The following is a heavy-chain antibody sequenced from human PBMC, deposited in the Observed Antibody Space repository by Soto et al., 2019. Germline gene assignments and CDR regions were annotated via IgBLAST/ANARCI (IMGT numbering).Heavy chain of an antibody. CDR3: ARHARGLPADY. Sequence: SETLSLTCTVSGGSISSSSYYWGWIRQPPGKGLEWIGSIYYSGSTYYNPSLKSRVTISVDTSKNQFSLKLSSVTAADTAVYYCARHARGLPADYWGQGTLVTVSS. CDR1: GGSISSSSYY. V-gene: IGHV4-39*01. J-gene: IGHJ4*02. CDR2: IYYSGST.